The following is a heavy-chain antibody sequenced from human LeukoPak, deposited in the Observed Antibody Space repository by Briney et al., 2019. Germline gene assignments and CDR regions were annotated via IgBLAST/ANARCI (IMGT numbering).Heavy chain of an antibody. J-gene: IGHJ4*02. CDR1: GFAVSNNY. Sequence: GGSLRLSCAASGFAVSNNYMTWVRQAPGKGLEWVSVIYKDGSTYYADSVKGRFTISRDNSKNTVYLQMNSLRAEDTAVYYCARRYCSGRSCYMWYSDYWGQGTLVTVSS. CDR2: IYKDGST. V-gene: IGHV3-53*01. D-gene: IGHD2-15*01. CDR3: ARRYCSGRSCYMWYSDY.